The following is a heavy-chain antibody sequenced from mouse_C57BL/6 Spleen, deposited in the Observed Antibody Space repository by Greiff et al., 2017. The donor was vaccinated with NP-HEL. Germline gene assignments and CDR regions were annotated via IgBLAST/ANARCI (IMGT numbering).Heavy chain of an antibody. D-gene: IGHD2-3*01. J-gene: IGHJ4*01. CDR3: ARRWLLGAMDY. CDR2: IWSGGST. Sequence: VKLVESGPGLVQPSQSLSITCTVSGFSLTSYGVHWVRRSPGKGLEWLGVIWSGGSTDYNAAFISRLSISKENSKSQVFFKMNSRQADDTAIYYCARRWLLGAMDYWGQGTSVTVSS. V-gene: IGHV2-2*01. CDR1: GFSLTSYG.